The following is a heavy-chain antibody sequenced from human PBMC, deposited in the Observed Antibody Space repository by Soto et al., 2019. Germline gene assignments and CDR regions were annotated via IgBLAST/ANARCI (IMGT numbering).Heavy chain of an antibody. CDR2: IYTSGST. CDR1: GGSISSYY. Sequence: SETLSLTCTVSGGSISSYYWSWIRQPAGKGLEWIGRIYTSGSTNYNPSLKSRVTMSVDTSKNQFSLRLSSVTAADTAVYYCARDRGIYDSSGYIWFDPWGQGTLVTVSS. J-gene: IGHJ5*02. CDR3: ARDRGIYDSSGYIWFDP. D-gene: IGHD3-22*01. V-gene: IGHV4-4*07.